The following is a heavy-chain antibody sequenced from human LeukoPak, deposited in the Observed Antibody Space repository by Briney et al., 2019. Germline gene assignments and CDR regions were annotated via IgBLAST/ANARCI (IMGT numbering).Heavy chain of an antibody. Sequence: PGGSLRLFCAASGFTVGNSYMSWVRQAPGKGLEWVSVIHSGGNTYYADSVKGRFTISRDNSKNTLYLQMNSLRAEDTAVYYCTRDLNSGGSCWGQGTLVTVSS. V-gene: IGHV3-53*01. CDR2: IHSGGNT. CDR3: TRDLNSGGSC. D-gene: IGHD2-15*01. J-gene: IGHJ4*02. CDR1: GFTVGNSY.